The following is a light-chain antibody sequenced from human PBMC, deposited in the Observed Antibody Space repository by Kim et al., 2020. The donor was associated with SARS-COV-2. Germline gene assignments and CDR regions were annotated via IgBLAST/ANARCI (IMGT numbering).Light chain of an antibody. V-gene: IGKV3-15*01. CDR1: QSVGSK. CDR2: GVS. CDR3: QQYSDWRTYT. J-gene: IGKJ2*01. Sequence: VTRGGKVTPSYTASQSVGSKVACNQHNPGQAPRLLIYGVSTRVTDLPASFSGSGSGTEFTLTIISLQSEDFAVFYCQQYSDWRTYTFGRGTNLEI.